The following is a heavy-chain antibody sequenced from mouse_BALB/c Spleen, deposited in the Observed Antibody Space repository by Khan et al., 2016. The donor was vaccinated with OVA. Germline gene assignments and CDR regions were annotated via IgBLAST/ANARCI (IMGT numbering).Heavy chain of an antibody. CDR3: ARDGYTPWFAY. J-gene: IGHJ3*01. CDR2: IDPANGDT. V-gene: IGHV14-1*02. D-gene: IGHD2-3*01. Sequence: EVQLQQSGAELVRPGALVKLSCKASGFNIKDYYMHWVKQRPEQGLVWIGRIDPANGDTIYDPKFQGKASITSDTSSNTAYLQLRSLTSEDTAVYYCARDGYTPWFAYWGQGTLVTVSA. CDR1: GFNIKDYY.